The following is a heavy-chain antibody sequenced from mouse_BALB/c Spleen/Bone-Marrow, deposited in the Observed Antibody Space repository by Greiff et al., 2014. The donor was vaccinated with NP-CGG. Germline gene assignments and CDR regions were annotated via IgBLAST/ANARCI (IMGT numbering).Heavy chain of an antibody. CDR2: IDPANGNT. V-gene: IGHV14-3*02. CDR3: ARYYYGSSYAMDY. D-gene: IGHD1-1*01. J-gene: IGHJ4*01. Sequence: VQLQQSGAELVKPGASVKLSCTASGFNIKDTYMHWVKQRPEQGLEWIGRIDPANGNTKYDPKFQGKATITADTSSNTAYLRLSSLTSEDTAVYYCARYYYGSSYAMDYWGQGTSVTVSS. CDR1: GFNIKDTY.